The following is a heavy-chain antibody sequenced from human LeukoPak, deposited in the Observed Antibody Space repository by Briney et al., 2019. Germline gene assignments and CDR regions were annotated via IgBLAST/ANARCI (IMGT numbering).Heavy chain of an antibody. V-gene: IGHV3-23*01. CDR2: ISGSGGST. CDR1: GFTFSSYA. CDR3: AKDYYDYTGAVDI. Sequence: PGGSLRLSCAASGFTFSSYAMSWVRQAPGKGLEWVPAISGSGGSTYYADSVKGRFTISRDNSKNTLYLQMNGLRAEDTAVYYCAKDYYDYTGAVDIWGQGTMVTVSS. D-gene: IGHD3-22*01. J-gene: IGHJ3*02.